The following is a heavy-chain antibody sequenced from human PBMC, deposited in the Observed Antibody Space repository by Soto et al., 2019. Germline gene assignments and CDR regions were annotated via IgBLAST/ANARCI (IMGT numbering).Heavy chain of an antibody. D-gene: IGHD3-10*01. CDR3: ARGVGSGTYYNQYNWFDP. Sequence: ASVKVSCKASGYTFTNYGISWVRQAPGQGLEWMGWISAYNGNTKYAQKLQGRVTMTTDTSTSTAYMELRSLRSDDTAVYYCARGVGSGTYYNQYNWFDPWGQGTLVTVSS. V-gene: IGHV1-18*01. J-gene: IGHJ5*02. CDR1: GYTFTNYG. CDR2: ISAYNGNT.